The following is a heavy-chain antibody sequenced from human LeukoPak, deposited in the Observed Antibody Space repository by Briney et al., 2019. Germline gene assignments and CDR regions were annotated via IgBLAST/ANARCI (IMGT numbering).Heavy chain of an antibody. D-gene: IGHD5-24*01. CDR1: GYTFTSYY. Sequence: ASVKVSCKASGYTFTSYYMHWVRQAPGQGLEWMGIINPSGGSTSYAQKFQGRVTMTRDMSTSTVYMELSSLRSEDTAVYYCTREPNRDTNWFDPWGQGTLVTVSS. V-gene: IGHV1-46*03. J-gene: IGHJ5*02. CDR2: INPSGGST. CDR3: TREPNRDTNWFDP.